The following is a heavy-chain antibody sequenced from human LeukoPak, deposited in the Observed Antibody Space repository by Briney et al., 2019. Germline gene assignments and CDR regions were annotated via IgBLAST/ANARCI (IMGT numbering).Heavy chain of an antibody. Sequence: SQTLSLTCTVSGGSISSGGYYWSWIRQPPGKGLEWIGYIYHSGSTYYNPSLKSRVTISVDRSKNQFSLKLSPVTAAAAALYYCARVARLYGDPSYFDYWGQGTLVTVSS. D-gene: IGHD4-17*01. CDR3: ARVARLYGDPSYFDY. V-gene: IGHV4-30-2*01. J-gene: IGHJ4*02. CDR2: IYHSGST. CDR1: GGSISSGGYY.